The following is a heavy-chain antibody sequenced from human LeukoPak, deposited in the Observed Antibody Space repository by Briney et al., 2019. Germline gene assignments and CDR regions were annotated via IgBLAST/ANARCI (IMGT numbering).Heavy chain of an antibody. CDR1: GYTFTGYY. V-gene: IGHV1-2*02. CDR3: AREGIVGAAPVEG. CDR2: IYHNSGGT. J-gene: IGHJ4*02. Sequence: GASVKVSCKASGYTFTGYYMHWVRQAPRHGLEWMGWIYHNSGGTNFPQKFQGRVPMNRDTSFRTDYMEVSRLRYDDRAVYYCAREGIVGAAPVEGWGEATLVSVCS. D-gene: IGHD1-26*01.